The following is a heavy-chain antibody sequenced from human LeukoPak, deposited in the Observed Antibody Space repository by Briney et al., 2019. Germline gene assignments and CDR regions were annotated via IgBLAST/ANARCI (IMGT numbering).Heavy chain of an antibody. V-gene: IGHV3-23*01. CDR1: GFTFNSYA. Sequence: GGSLRLSCAASGFTFNSYAMSWVRQAPGKGLEWVSGISVSGGTTYYADSVKGRFTISRDNSKNTLYLQMNSLRAEDTAVYYCAKLGEPAVNAFDIWGQGTMVTVSS. D-gene: IGHD2-2*01. J-gene: IGHJ3*02. CDR2: ISVSGGTT. CDR3: AKLGEPAVNAFDI.